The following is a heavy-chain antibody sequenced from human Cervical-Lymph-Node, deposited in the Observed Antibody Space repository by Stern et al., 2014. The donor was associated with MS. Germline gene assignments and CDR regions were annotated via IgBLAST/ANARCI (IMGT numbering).Heavy chain of an antibody. D-gene: IGHD6-19*01. Sequence: EVQLVESGGGLAQPGRSLRLSCAASGFTFDDYAMHWVRQAPGKGLGWVSGINWNSGTIGYADSVKGRFTISRDNAKNSLYLQMNSLRAEDTALYYCARVVAGIAVSGSYFDYWGQGTLVTVSS. CDR2: INWNSGTI. J-gene: IGHJ4*02. CDR3: ARVVAGIAVSGSYFDY. CDR1: GFTFDDYA. V-gene: IGHV3-9*01.